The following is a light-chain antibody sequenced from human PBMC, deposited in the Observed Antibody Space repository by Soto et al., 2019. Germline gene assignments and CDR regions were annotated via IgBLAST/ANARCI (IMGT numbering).Light chain of an antibody. CDR1: SSNIGRNT. Sequence: QSVLTQPPSASGTPGQRVTISCSGSSSNIGRNTVSWFQQLPGTAPKHLIYSNNQRPSGVPDRFSGSKSGTSASLAISGLQSEDEADYYCAAWDDSLNGVVFGGGTKLTVL. CDR3: AAWDDSLNGVV. J-gene: IGLJ2*01. CDR2: SNN. V-gene: IGLV1-44*01.